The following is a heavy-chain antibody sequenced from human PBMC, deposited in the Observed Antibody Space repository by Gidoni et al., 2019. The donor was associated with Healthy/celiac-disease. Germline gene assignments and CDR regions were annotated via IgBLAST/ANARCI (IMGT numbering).Heavy chain of an antibody. Sequence: QVQLVQSGAEVKKPGASVKVSCKASGYTFPSYYMNWVRQAPGQGLEWMGIINPSGGSTSYAQKFQGRVTMTRDTSTSTVYMELSSLRSEDTAVYYCARDVGSSGWYQNLQFWGQGTLVTVSS. J-gene: IGHJ4*02. D-gene: IGHD6-19*01. CDR1: GYTFPSYY. CDR3: ARDVGSSGWYQNLQF. V-gene: IGHV1-46*01. CDR2: INPSGGST.